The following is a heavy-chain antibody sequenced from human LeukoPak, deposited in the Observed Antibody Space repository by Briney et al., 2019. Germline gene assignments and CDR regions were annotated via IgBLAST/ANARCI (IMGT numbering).Heavy chain of an antibody. V-gene: IGHV3-33*06. CDR3: VKDLVTAASSRWFDS. D-gene: IGHD2-2*01. CDR1: GFLFSSYG. J-gene: IGHJ5*01. CDR2: IWYDESKT. Sequence: GGSLRLSCAASGFLFSSYGMHWVRQSPGKGLDWVAAIWYDESKTYYADSVKGRFTISRDSSENTLYLQMTSLRAEDAAIYYCVKDLVTAASSRWFDSWGQGTLVTVSS.